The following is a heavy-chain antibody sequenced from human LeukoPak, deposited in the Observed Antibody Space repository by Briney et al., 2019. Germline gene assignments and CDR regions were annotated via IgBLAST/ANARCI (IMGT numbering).Heavy chain of an antibody. J-gene: IGHJ5*02. CDR1: GGSFSGYY. D-gene: IGHD2-2*01. V-gene: IGHV4-34*01. CDR2: INHSGST. Sequence: SETLSLTCAVYGGSFSGYYWSWIRQPPGKGLEWIGEINHSGSTNYNPSLKSRVTISVDPSKNQFSLKLSSVTAADTAVYYCARGRGYCSSTSCFVWFDPWGQGTLVTVSS. CDR3: ARGRGYCSSTSCFVWFDP.